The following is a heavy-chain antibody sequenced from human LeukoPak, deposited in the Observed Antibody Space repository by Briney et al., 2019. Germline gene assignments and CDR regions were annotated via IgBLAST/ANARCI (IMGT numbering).Heavy chain of an antibody. CDR3: AKGMVRGVIITTYYFDY. V-gene: IGHV3-30*18. CDR2: ISYDGSNK. Sequence: PGGSLRLSCAASGFIFSSYGMHWVRQAPGKGLEWVAVISYDGSNKYYADSVKGRFTISRDNSKNTLYLQMNSLRAEDTAVYYCAKGMVRGVIITTYYFDYWGQGTLVTVSS. D-gene: IGHD3-10*01. J-gene: IGHJ4*02. CDR1: GFIFSSYG.